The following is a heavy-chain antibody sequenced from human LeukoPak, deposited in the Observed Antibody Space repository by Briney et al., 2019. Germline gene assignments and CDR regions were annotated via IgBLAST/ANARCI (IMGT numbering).Heavy chain of an antibody. CDR3: VKGPRPDITVAHTVEN. D-gene: IGHD6-19*01. V-gene: IGHV3-23*01. Sequence: GGSLILSCAASGFIFSNYAMSWVRQVPGRGLEWVSTISSRGDSTYVADSVKGRFTISRDNSKNSLYLQMNTVRAEDTAVYYCVKGPRPDITVAHTVENWGQETLVTVSS. CDR2: ISSRGDST. J-gene: IGHJ4*02. CDR1: GFIFSNYA.